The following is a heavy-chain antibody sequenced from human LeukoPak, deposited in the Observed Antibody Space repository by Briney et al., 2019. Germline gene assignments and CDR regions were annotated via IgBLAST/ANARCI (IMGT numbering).Heavy chain of an antibody. V-gene: IGHV6-1*01. J-gene: IGHJ5*02. Sequence: SQTLSLTCAISGDSVSSNSAAWNWIRQSPSRGLEWPGRTYYRSKWYNDYAVSVKSRITINPDTSKNQFSLQLNSVTPEDTAVYYCARVGFPYSSSWYESDAIHNWFDPWGQGTLVTVSS. CDR2: TYYRSKWYN. D-gene: IGHD6-13*01. CDR1: GDSVSSNSAA. CDR3: ARVGFPYSSSWYESDAIHNWFDP.